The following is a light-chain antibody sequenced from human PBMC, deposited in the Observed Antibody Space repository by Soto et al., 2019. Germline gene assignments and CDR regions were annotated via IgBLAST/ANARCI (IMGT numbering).Light chain of an antibody. CDR2: DDS. Sequence: SYELTQPTSVSVAPGQTARITCGGNNVGTKSVHWYQQKPGQAPVLVVYDDSDRPSGIPERLSGSNSGNTATLTISRGAAGDEGDYYCRVWDFRSDHVVFGGGTQLTVL. J-gene: IGLJ2*01. CDR3: RVWDFRSDHVV. V-gene: IGLV3-21*02. CDR1: NVGTKS.